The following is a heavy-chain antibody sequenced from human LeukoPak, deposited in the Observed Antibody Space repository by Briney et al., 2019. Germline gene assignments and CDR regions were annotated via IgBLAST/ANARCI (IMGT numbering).Heavy chain of an antibody. CDR3: ASFSY. Sequence: SETLSLTCTVSGYSISSGYYWGWMRHPPGEGLEWIGINYRGGTIYYNPSLKRRATISVDTSKNQFSLKLSSVTAADAAVYYCASFSYWGQGTLVTVSS. CDR1: GYSISSGYY. J-gene: IGHJ4*02. V-gene: IGHV4-38-2*02. CDR2: NYRGGTI.